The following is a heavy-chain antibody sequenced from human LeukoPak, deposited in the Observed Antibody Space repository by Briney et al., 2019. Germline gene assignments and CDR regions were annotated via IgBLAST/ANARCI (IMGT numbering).Heavy chain of an antibody. V-gene: IGHV4-59*01. CDR1: GGSISSYY. CDR3: ARGLGRTWELDY. D-gene: IGHD7-27*01. J-gene: IGHJ4*02. Sequence: PSETLSLTCTVSGGSISSYYWSWIRQPPGKGLEWIGYIYYSGSTNYNPSLKSRVTISVDTSKNQFSLKLSSVTAADTAAYCARGLGRTWELDYWGQGTLVTVSS. CDR2: IYYSGST.